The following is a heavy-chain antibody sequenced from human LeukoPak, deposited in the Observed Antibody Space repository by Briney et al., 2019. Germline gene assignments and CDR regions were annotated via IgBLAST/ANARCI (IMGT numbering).Heavy chain of an antibody. Sequence: PGGSLRLSCAAPGFTFSSYAMSWVRQAPGKGLEWVSAISGSGGSTYYADSVKGRFTISRDNSKNTLYLQMNSLRAEDTAVYYCAKGPYYYDSSAYHYGAFDIWGQGTMVTVSS. J-gene: IGHJ3*02. V-gene: IGHV3-23*01. CDR3: AKGPYYYDSSAYHYGAFDI. D-gene: IGHD3-22*01. CDR1: GFTFSSYA. CDR2: ISGSGGST.